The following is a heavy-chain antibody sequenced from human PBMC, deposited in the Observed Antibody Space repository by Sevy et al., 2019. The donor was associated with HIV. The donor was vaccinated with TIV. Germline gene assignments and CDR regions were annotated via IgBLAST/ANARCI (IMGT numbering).Heavy chain of an antibody. Sequence: GGSLRLSCAASGFTFSSYAMSWVRQAPGKGLEWVSAISGSGGSTYYADSVKGRFTISRDNSKNTLYLQMNSLRGEDXXXXXXXXXXXXXXXXXXXXXXXGYYFDYWGQGTLVTVSS. V-gene: IGHV3-23*01. J-gene: IGHJ4*02. CDR3: XXXXXXXXXXXXXXXXXGYYFDY. CDR2: ISGSGGST. CDR1: GFTFSSYA.